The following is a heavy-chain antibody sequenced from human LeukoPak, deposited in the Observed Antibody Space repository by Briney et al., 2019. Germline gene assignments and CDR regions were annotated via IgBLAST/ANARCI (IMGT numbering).Heavy chain of an antibody. Sequence: SETLSLTCTVSGGSVSSSSYYWGWIRQPPGKGLEWIGSFYYSGSTYHNPSLKSRVTISVDTSKNQFSLKLSSVTAADTAVYYCARRGTSIAARPWSGSLDYWGQGTLVTVSP. V-gene: IGHV4-39*01. CDR3: ARRGTSIAARPWSGSLDY. D-gene: IGHD6-6*01. CDR1: GGSVSSSSYY. J-gene: IGHJ4*02. CDR2: FYYSGST.